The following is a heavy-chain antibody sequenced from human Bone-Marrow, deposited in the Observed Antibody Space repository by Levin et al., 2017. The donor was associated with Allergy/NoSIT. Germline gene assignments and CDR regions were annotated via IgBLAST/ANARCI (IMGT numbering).Heavy chain of an antibody. CDR3: AKASYDSPIDP. J-gene: IGHJ5*02. CDR1: GFTFSSYG. D-gene: IGHD3-3*01. Sequence: GESLKISCAASGFTFSSYGMHWVRQAPGKGLEWVAVISYDGSNKYYADSVKGRFTISRDNSKNTLYLQMNSLRAEDTAVYYCAKASYDSPIDPRGQGTLVTVSS. V-gene: IGHV3-30*18. CDR2: ISYDGSNK.